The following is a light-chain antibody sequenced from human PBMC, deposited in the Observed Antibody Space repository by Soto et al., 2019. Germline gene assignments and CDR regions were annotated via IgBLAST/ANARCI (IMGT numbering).Light chain of an antibody. V-gene: IGKV3-15*01. CDR3: QPYNNWPLT. CDR2: GAS. Sequence: EIVMTQSPGTLSVSPGERATLSCRASQSVSSNLAWYQQKPGQAPRLLIYGASTRAAGIPARFSGSGSGTDFTLTISSLQSEDFAVYYCQPYNNWPLTFGGGTKVDIK. CDR1: QSVSSN. J-gene: IGKJ4*01.